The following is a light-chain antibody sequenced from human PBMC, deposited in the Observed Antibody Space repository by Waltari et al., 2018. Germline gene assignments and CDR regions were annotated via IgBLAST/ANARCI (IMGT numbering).Light chain of an antibody. J-gene: IGLJ3*02. CDR1: SGSVSTDDY. CDR3: VLYMGRGISV. CDR2: STN. V-gene: IGLV8-61*01. Sequence: QTVVTQESSVSVSPGGTVTLTCGLNSGSVSTDDYPSWYQQTPGQAPTTLIFSTNAPPSGVPSRFSGSIIGNKAALTITGAQTDDEGDYYCVLYMGRGISVFGGGTKLTVL.